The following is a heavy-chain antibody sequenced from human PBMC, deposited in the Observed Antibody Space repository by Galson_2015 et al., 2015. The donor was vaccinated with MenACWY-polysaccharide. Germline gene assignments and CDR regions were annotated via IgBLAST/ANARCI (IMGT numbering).Heavy chain of an antibody. V-gene: IGHV3-23*01. CDR3: AKVGPRSSWTLGLDY. Sequence: SLRLSCATSGFTFNTFAMSWVRQAPGKGLEWVSGSGTGGGLYYADSVKGRVTVSRDNSKNTLYLQMNNLRAEDTAVYYCAKVGPRSSWTLGLDYWGQGTLVIVSS. J-gene: IGHJ4*02. CDR2: SGTGGGL. D-gene: IGHD6-13*01. CDR1: GFTFNTFA.